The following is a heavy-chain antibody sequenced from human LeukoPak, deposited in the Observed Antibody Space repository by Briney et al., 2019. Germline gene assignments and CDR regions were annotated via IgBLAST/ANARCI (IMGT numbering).Heavy chain of an antibody. CDR1: GGSISSYY. D-gene: IGHD1-14*01. V-gene: IGHV4-59*01. J-gene: IGHJ4*02. CDR2: IYYSGNT. Sequence: SETLSLTCTVSGGSISSYYWSWIRQFPRKGLEWIGYIYYSGNTNYNPPLKSRVTISIDTSMNQFSLKLNSVTAADTAVYYCARVGTGNFDYWGQGTLVTVSS. CDR3: ARVGTGNFDY.